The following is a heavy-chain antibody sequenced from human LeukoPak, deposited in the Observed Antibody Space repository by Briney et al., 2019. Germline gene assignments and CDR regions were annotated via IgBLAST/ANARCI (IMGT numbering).Heavy chain of an antibody. CDR1: GFTFSSYA. CDR3: ARGGAWWRRPRPDYDYMDV. Sequence: GRSLRLSCAASGFTFSSYAMHWVRQAPGKGLEWVAIISYDGSNKYYADSVKGRFTISRDNSMNMLYLQMNSLRAEDTAVYYCARGGAWWRRPRPDYDYMDVWGKGTTVTVSS. V-gene: IGHV3-30*01. CDR2: ISYDGSNK. D-gene: IGHD2-15*01. J-gene: IGHJ6*03.